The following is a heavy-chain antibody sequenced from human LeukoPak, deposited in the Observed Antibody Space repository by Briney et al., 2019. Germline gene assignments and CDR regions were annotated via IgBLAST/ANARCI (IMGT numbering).Heavy chain of an antibody. D-gene: IGHD1-1*01. CDR3: ATKAGNFQERVSLDY. Sequence: GGSLRLSCAASGFTFSSYAMSWVRQAPGKGLEWVSAISGSGGSTYYADSVRGRFTISRDNAKNTVYLQMNSLSPEDAALYYCATKAGNFQERVSLDYWGQGTLVTVSS. V-gene: IGHV3-23*01. CDR2: ISGSGGST. CDR1: GFTFSSYA. J-gene: IGHJ4*02.